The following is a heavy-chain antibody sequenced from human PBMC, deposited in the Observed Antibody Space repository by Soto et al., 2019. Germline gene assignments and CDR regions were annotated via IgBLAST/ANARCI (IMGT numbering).Heavy chain of an antibody. D-gene: IGHD6-19*01. CDR2: TIDSGGRS. CDR1: GFTFSSHA. CDR3: AKNKMEQWLVGGYYDY. V-gene: IGHV3-23*01. J-gene: IGHJ4*02. Sequence: VSLRLSCAASGFTFSSHAMSWVRQAPGKGLEWVSSTIDSGGRSYHADSVRGRFTISRDNSKNTLYLQMNSLRADDTAIYYCAKNKMEQWLVGGYYDYWGQGALVTVSS.